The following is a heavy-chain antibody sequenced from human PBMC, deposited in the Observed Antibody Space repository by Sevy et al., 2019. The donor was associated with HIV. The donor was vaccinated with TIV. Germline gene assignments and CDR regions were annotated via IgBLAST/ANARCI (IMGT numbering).Heavy chain of an antibody. CDR3: ARAFRAVAGSYYFDY. Sequence: SETLSLTCTVSGGSISISSYYWGWIRQPSGKGLEWIGSFYYSESTYYNPSLKSRVTISVGTSKNQFSLKLSSVTAADTAVYYCARAFRAVAGSYYFDYWGQRTLVTVSS. D-gene: IGHD6-19*01. V-gene: IGHV4-39*01. J-gene: IGHJ4*02. CDR2: FYYSEST. CDR1: GGSISISSYY.